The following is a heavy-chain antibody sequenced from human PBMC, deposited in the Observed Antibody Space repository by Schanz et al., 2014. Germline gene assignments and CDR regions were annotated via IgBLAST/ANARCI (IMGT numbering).Heavy chain of an antibody. D-gene: IGHD2-8*02. J-gene: IGHJ3*02. CDR3: AREPLGCTGSGCQTYDAFDI. CDR1: GGTFTSYT. Sequence: QVLLVQSGAEVKKPGSSVNISCKASGGTFTSYTLGWVRQAPGQGLEWMGRIVPVVGVTVYAQKFQGRVTFTADKSTATVYMELSRLRGDDTAVYYCAREPLGCTGSGCQTYDAFDIWGQGTMVTVSS. CDR2: IVPVVGVT. V-gene: IGHV1-69*08.